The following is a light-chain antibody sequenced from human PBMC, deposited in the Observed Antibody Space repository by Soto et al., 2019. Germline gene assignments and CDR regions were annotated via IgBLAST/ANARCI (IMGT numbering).Light chain of an antibody. J-gene: IGKJ1*01. CDR3: QQHYSSPWT. V-gene: IGKV4-1*01. CDR2: WAS. Sequence: DIVMTQSPDSLAVSLGERATINCKSSQSVLHSSTNKNYLAWYQQKPGQSPNLLIYWASAREYGVPDRFSGRGSGTDFTLTISSLQAEDVAVYYCQQHYSSPWTFGQVTKVEIK. CDR1: QSVLHSSTNKNY.